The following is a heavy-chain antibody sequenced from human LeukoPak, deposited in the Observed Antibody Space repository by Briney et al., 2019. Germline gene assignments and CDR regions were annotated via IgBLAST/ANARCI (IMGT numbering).Heavy chain of an antibody. CDR2: IYYSGST. D-gene: IGHD6-13*01. V-gene: IGHV4-39*07. J-gene: IGHJ4*02. Sequence: SETLSLTCTVSGGSISSSSHYWGWIRRPPGKGLEWIGIIYYSGSTYSNPSLKSRVTISVDTSKNQFSLKLSSVTAADTAVYYCARDAPYSTNWYLVDDWGQGTLVTVSS. CDR1: GGSISSSSHY. CDR3: ARDAPYSTNWYLVDD.